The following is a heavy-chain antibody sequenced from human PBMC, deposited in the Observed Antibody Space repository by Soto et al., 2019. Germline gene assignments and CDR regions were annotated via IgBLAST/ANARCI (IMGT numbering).Heavy chain of an antibody. Sequence: QVQLVQSGAEVKKPGSSVKVSCKASGGTFSSYAISWVRQAPGQGLEWMGGIIPIFGTANYAQKFQGRVTITADESTITDYMELSSLRSVDTDVYYCARTTRITIFGVVISYYYGMDVWGKGTTVTVSS. J-gene: IGHJ6*04. CDR1: GGTFSSYA. CDR3: ARTTRITIFGVVISYYYGMDV. D-gene: IGHD3-3*01. CDR2: IIPIFGTA. V-gene: IGHV1-69*01.